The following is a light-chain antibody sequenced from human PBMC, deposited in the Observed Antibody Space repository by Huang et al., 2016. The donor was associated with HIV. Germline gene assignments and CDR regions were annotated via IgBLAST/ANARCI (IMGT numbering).Light chain of an antibody. Sequence: KARPVSTLLMYEVSSRFSGVPDRFSGRGSGPDFTLKISRMEGDDFAVYYCMQVAQEGITFGQGTRLEIK. CDR2: EVS. J-gene: IGKJ5*01. CDR3: MQVAQEGIT. V-gene: IGKV2D-26*03.